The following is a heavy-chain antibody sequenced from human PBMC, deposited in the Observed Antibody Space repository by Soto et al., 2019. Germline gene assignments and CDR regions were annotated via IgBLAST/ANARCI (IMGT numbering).Heavy chain of an antibody. J-gene: IGHJ5*02. CDR1: GGTFTTNG. CDR2: IVPVFGST. D-gene: IGHD2-21*01. CDR3: AQVPPRGDFILNWFGR. V-gene: IGHV1-69*06. Sequence: QVQLVQSGNEVKKPGSSVKVSCKASGGTFTTNGIIWVRQAPGQGLEWMGGIVPVFGSTKYAQKFQGRLTITADRSTNTAYMDMSRLKSEDTATYYYAQVPPRGDFILNWFGRCGQGTLVPVSS.